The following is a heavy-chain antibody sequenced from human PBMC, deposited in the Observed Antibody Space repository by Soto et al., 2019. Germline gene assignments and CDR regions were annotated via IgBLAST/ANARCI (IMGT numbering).Heavy chain of an antibody. CDR1: GYSFTSYW. V-gene: IGHV5-51*01. D-gene: IGHD6-13*01. J-gene: IGHJ6*03. CDR3: ARHALSSSWYGYYYYMDV. Sequence: GESLKISCKGSGYSFTSYWIGWVRQMPGKGLEWMGIIYPGDSDTRYSPSFQGQVTISADKSISTAYLQWSSLKASDTAMYYCARHALSSSWYGYYYYMDVWGKGATVTV. CDR2: IYPGDSDT.